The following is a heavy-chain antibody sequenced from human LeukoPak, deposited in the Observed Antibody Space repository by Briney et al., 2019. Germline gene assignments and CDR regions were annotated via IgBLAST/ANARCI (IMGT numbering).Heavy chain of an antibody. CDR2: FYYSGST. V-gene: IGHV4-59*01. CDR3: ARGPGITMIVVVPTYAFDI. D-gene: IGHD3-22*01. Sequence: SETLSLTCTVSGGSISSYYWSWIRQPPGKGLEWIGYFYYSGSTNYNPSLKSRVTISVDTSKNQFSLKLSSVTAADTAVYYCARGPGITMIVVVPTYAFDIWGQGTMVTVSS. CDR1: GGSISSYY. J-gene: IGHJ3*02.